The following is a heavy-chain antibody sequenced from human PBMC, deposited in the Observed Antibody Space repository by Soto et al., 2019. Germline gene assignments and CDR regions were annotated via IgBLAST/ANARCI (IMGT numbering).Heavy chain of an antibody. D-gene: IGHD3-22*01. CDR3: ARDSVDDSSGSAYYFDC. CDR1: GFTFSSYS. V-gene: IGHV3-21*01. Sequence: EVQLVESGGGLVKPGGSLRLSCAASGFTFSSYSMNWVRQAPGKGLEWVSSISSSSSYIYYADSVKGRFTISRDNAKNSLYLQMNSLRAEDTAVYYCARDSVDDSSGSAYYFDCWGQGTLVTVSS. J-gene: IGHJ4*02. CDR2: ISSSSSYI.